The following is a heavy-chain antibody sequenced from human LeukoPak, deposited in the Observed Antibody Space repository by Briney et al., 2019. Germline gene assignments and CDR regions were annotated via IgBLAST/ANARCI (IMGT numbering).Heavy chain of an antibody. J-gene: IGHJ4*02. CDR2: IYYSGST. Sequence: PSETLSLTCTVSGGSISSSSYSWGWIRQPPGKGLEWIGSIYYSGSTYYNPSLKSRVTISVDTSKNQFSLKLSSVTAADTAVYYCARIATEKITIFGVVTPLFDYWGQGTLVTVSS. CDR3: ARIATEKITIFGVVTPLFDY. CDR1: GGSISSSSYS. V-gene: IGHV4-39*01. D-gene: IGHD3-3*01.